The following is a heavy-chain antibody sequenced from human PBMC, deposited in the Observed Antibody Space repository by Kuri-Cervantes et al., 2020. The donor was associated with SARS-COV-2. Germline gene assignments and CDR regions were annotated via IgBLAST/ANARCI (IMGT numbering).Heavy chain of an antibody. CDR2: TNSDGSST. CDR3: ARDPVTPGYYYYYGMDV. V-gene: IGHV3-74*01. J-gene: IGHJ6*02. CDR1: GFTFSSYW. Sequence: GGSLRLSCAASGFTFSSYWMHWVRQAPGKGLVWVSRTNSDGSSTSYADSVKGRFTISRDNAKNTLYLQMNSLRAEDTAVYYCARDPVTPGYYYYYGMDVWGQGTTVTVSS. D-gene: IGHD4-23*01.